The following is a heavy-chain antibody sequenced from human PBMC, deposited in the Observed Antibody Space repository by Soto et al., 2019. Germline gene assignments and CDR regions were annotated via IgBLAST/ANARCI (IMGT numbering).Heavy chain of an antibody. V-gene: IGHV3-30*18. J-gene: IGHJ6*02. CDR2: ISYDGSNK. CDR1: GFTFSRYG. CDR3: AKDSTYYDFWSGYQNVYYYYYGMDV. Sequence: QVQLVESGGGVVQPGRSLRLSCAASGFTFSRYGMHWVRQAPGKGLEWVAVISYDGSNKYYADSVKGRFTISRDNSKNTLYLQMNSLRAEDTAVYYCAKDSTYYDFWSGYQNVYYYYYGMDVWGQGTTVTVSS. D-gene: IGHD3-3*01.